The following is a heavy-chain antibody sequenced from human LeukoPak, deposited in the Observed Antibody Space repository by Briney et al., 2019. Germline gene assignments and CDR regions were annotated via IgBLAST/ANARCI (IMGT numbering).Heavy chain of an antibody. D-gene: IGHD2-15*01. CDR2: IKPDGSEK. J-gene: IGHJ5*02. CDR3: ARGGRIGWFDP. CDR1: GFTFSSYW. Sequence: GGSLRLSCAASGFTFSSYWMSWVRQAPGKGLEWVANIKPDGSEKYYVDSVKGRFTISRDNAKNSLDLQMNSLRAEDTAVYYCARGGRIGWFDPWGQGTLVTVSS. V-gene: IGHV3-7*04.